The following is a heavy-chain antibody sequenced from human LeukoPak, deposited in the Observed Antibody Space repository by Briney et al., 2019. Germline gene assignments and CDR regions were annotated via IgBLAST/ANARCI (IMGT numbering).Heavy chain of an antibody. CDR1: GYSFTSYW. CDR2: IYPSDSDT. Sequence: GESLKISCKGSGYSFTSYWIGWVRQMPGEGLEWMGIIYPSDSDTRYSPSFQGQVTISADKSISTAYLQWSSLKASDTAVYYCARRDFYSGSYYFDYWGQGTLVTVSS. CDR3: ARRDFYSGSYYFDY. J-gene: IGHJ4*02. D-gene: IGHD1-26*01. V-gene: IGHV5-51*01.